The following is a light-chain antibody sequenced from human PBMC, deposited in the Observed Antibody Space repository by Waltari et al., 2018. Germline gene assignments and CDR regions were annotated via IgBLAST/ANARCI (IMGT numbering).Light chain of an antibody. V-gene: IGKV1-39*01. CDR3: QQSFTTPQNT. Sequence: DIQMTQSPSSLSASVGDRVTITCRASQSISIYVNWYQQKPGKAPNLLIYAASSLQSGVPSRCSCSGSGTDFSLTISSLQPGDFATYYCQQSFTTPQNTFGQGTRLEIK. J-gene: IGKJ2*01. CDR2: AAS. CDR1: QSISIY.